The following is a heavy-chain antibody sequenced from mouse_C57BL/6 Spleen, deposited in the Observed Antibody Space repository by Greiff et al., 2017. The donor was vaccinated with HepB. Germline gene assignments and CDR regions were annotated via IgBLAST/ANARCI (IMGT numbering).Heavy chain of an antibody. D-gene: IGHD1-1*01. CDR2: IYPGDGDT. Sequence: VQLVESGPELVKPGASVKISCKASGYAFSSSWMNWVKQRPGKGLEWIGRIYPGDGDTNYNGKFKGKATLTADKSSSTAYMQLSSLTSEDSAFYFCARSYYGSCFDYWGQGTTLTVSS. J-gene: IGHJ2*01. CDR3: ARSYYGSCFDY. V-gene: IGHV1-82*01. CDR1: GYAFSSSW.